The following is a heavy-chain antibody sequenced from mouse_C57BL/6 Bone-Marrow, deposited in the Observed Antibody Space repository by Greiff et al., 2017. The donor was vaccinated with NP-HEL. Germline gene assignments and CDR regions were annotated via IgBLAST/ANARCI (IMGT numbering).Heavy chain of an antibody. Sequence: DVHLVESGGGLVQPKGSLKLSCAASGFSFNTYAMNWVRQAPGKGLEWVARIRSKSNNYATYYADSVKDRLSISRDNSESMLYLQMNNLKTEDTAMYYCVKGTPVVEDAMDYWGQGTSVTVSS. CDR2: IRSKSNNYAT. CDR3: VKGTPVVEDAMDY. CDR1: GFSFNTYA. D-gene: IGHD1-1*01. V-gene: IGHV10-1*01. J-gene: IGHJ4*01.